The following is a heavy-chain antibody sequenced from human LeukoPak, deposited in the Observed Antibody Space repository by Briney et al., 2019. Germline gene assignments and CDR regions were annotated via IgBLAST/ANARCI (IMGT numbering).Heavy chain of an antibody. J-gene: IGHJ2*01. CDR2: ISAYNGNT. CDR3: ARVVIVPAQWYFDL. CDR1: GYTFTSYG. D-gene: IGHD2-2*01. Sequence: ASVKASCKASGYTFTSYGISWVRPAPGQGLEWMGWISAYNGNTNYAQKLQGRVTMTTDTSTSTAYMELRSLRSDDTAVYYCARVVIVPAQWYFDLWGRGTLVTVSS. V-gene: IGHV1-18*01.